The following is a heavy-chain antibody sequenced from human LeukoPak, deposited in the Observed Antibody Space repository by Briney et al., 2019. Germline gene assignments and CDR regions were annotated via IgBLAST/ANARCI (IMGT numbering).Heavy chain of an antibody. V-gene: IGHV3-30*18. J-gene: IGHJ4*02. CDR3: AKAPGRFLEWFPHDY. Sequence: PGGSLRLSCAASGFTFSGRWMSWLRQAPGKGLEWVAVISYDGSNKYYADSVKGRFTISRDNSKNTLYLQMNSLRAEDTAVYYCAKAPGRFLEWFPHDYWGQGTLVTVSS. CDR2: ISYDGSNK. CDR1: GFTFSGRW. D-gene: IGHD3-3*01.